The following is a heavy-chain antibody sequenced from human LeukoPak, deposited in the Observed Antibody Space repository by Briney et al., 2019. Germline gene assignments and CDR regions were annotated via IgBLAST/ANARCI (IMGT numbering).Heavy chain of an antibody. J-gene: IGHJ4*02. V-gene: IGHV1-69*13. CDR1: GGTFGSYG. Sequence: SVKVSCKASGGTFGSYGINWVRQAPGQGLEWMGVIIPIFATANNAQKFQGRVTITADESTSTAYMELNSLRSEDTAVYYCARALTYDSSGYYPVYCFDYWGQGTLVTVSS. D-gene: IGHD3-22*01. CDR3: ARALTYDSSGYYPVYCFDY. CDR2: IIPIFATA.